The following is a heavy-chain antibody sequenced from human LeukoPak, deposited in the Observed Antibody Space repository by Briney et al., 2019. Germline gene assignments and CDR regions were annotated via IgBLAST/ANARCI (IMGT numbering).Heavy chain of an antibody. CDR3: ARGYYDILTYFDY. D-gene: IGHD3-9*01. J-gene: IGHJ4*02. CDR2: IYSGGST. CDR1: GITFSDYW. V-gene: IGHV3-66*01. Sequence: GGSLRLSCAVSGITFSDYWMTWVRQAPGKGLEWVSVIYSGGSTYYADSVKGRFTISRDNSKNTLYLQMNSLRAEDTAVYYCARGYYDILTYFDYWGQGTLVTVSS.